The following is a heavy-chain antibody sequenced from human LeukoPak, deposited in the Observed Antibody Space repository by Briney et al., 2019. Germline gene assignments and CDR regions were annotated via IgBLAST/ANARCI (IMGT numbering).Heavy chain of an antibody. V-gene: IGHV4-39*01. CDR2: IYYSGST. CDR1: GGSISSSSYY. J-gene: IGHJ4*02. Sequence: SETLSLTCTVSGGSISSSSYYWGWIRQPPGKGLEWIGSIYYSGSTYYNPSLKSRVSISVDTSKNQFSLKLSSVTAADTAVYYCARQFSSQYYDILTGYYSPGGDFDYWGQGTLVTVSS. CDR3: ARQFSSQYYDILTGYYSPGGDFDY. D-gene: IGHD3-9*01.